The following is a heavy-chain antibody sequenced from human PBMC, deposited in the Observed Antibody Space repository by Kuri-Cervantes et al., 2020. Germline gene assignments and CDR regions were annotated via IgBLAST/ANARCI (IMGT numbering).Heavy chain of an antibody. V-gene: IGHV3-30*18. D-gene: IGHD6-13*01. J-gene: IGHJ3*02. Sequence: CAASGFTFSSYGMHWVRQAPGKGLEWVAVISYDGSNKYYADSVKGRFTISRDNAKNSLYLQMDSLRAEDTALYYCAKDVLYSSSWSGAFDIWGQGTMVTVSS. CDR1: GFTFSSYG. CDR3: AKDVLYSSSWSGAFDI. CDR2: ISYDGSNK.